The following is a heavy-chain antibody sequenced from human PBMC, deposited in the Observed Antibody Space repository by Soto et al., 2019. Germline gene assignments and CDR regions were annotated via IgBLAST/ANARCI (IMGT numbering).Heavy chain of an antibody. CDR2: IIPLFGTP. V-gene: IGHV1-69*06. CDR1: GGSFSSYS. Sequence: QVQLVQSGPEVRNPGSSVKVSCKASGGSFSSYSFIWVRQAPGQGLEWMGGIIPLFGTPDYAQKFQGRVTLTADRSTDTAYLDLSGLTSDATALYYCARNRGGTYNDFDDWGQGTLVTVSS. J-gene: IGHJ4*02. CDR3: ARNRGGTYNDFDD. D-gene: IGHD1-1*01.